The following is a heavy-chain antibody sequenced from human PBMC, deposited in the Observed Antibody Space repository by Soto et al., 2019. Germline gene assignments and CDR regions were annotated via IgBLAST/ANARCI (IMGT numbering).Heavy chain of an antibody. D-gene: IGHD3-10*01. CDR3: ARGRAYYYGSGSYYYYGMDV. V-gene: IGHV4-39*07. CDR2: IYYSGST. J-gene: IGHJ6*02. CDR1: GGSISSSSYY. Sequence: SETLSLTCTVSGGSISSSSYYWGWIRQPPGKGLEWIGSIYYSGSTYYNPSLKSRVTISVDTSKNQFSLKLSSVTAADTAVYYCARGRAYYYGSGSYYYYGMDVWGQGTTVTVSS.